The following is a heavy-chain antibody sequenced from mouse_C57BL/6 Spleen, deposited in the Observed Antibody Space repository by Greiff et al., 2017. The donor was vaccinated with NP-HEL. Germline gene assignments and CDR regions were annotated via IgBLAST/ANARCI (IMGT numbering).Heavy chain of an antibody. CDR2: IYPGDGDT. CDR1: GYAFSSSW. J-gene: IGHJ2*01. CDR3: ARWDYYGSSYPVDY. D-gene: IGHD1-1*01. V-gene: IGHV1-82*01. Sequence: QVQLQQSGPELVKPGASVKISCKASGYAFSSSWMNWVKQRPGKGLEWIGRIYPGDGDTNYNGKFKGKATLTADKSSSTAYMQLSSLTSEDSAVYFCARWDYYGSSYPVDYWGQGTTLTVPS.